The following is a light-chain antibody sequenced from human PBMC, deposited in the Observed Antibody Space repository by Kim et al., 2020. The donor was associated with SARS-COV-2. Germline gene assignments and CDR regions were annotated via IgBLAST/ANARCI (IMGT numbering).Light chain of an antibody. CDR1: KLGDKY. V-gene: IGLV3-1*01. CDR3: QAWDSSIVV. CDR2: EDS. J-gene: IGLJ2*01. Sequence: VSPGQTASITCSGDKLGDKYVCWYQQKPGQSPVMVIYEDSKRPSGIPERFSGSNSGNTATLTISGTQATDEADYYCQAWDSSIVVFGGGTQLTVL.